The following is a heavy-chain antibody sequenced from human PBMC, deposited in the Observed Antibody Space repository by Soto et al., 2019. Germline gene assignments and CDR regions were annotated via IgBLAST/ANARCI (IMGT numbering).Heavy chain of an antibody. CDR1: GFTFSSYG. CDR2: ISYDGSNK. CDR3: AKDRGYSYRAGFDY. Sequence: QVQLVESGGGVVQPGRSLRLSCAASGFTFSSYGMHWVRQAPGKGLEWVAVISYDGSNKYYADSVQGRFTISRDNSKNTLYLQMNSLRAEDTAVYYCAKDRGYSYRAGFDYWGQGTLVTVSS. D-gene: IGHD5-18*01. J-gene: IGHJ4*02. V-gene: IGHV3-30*18.